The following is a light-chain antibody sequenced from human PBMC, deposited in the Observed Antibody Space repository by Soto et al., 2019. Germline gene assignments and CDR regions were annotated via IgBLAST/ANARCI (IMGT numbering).Light chain of an antibody. CDR3: NSYTLSKTVI. CDR2: EVT. V-gene: IGLV2-14*01. J-gene: IGLJ2*01. CDR1: SSDVGAHDF. Sequence: QSVLTQPASVSGSPGQSITISCSGTSSDVGAHDFVSWYQHHPDKAPKVIIFEVTKRPSGVSDRFSGSKTGNTASLTISGLQAEDVADYYCNSYTLSKTVIFGGGTKLTVL.